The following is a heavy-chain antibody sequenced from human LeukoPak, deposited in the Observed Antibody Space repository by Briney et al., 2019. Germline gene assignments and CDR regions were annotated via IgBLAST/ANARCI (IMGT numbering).Heavy chain of an antibody. J-gene: IGHJ6*02. CDR1: GFAFSSYW. CDR2: MKQDGSEK. Sequence: PGGSLRLSCVASGFAFSSYWMSWIRQAPGKGLEWVANMKQDGSEKYYVDHVKGRFTISRDNAKNSVYLQMNSLRAEDTAVYYCVRAMDVWGQGTTVTVSS. V-gene: IGHV3-7*04. CDR3: VRAMDV.